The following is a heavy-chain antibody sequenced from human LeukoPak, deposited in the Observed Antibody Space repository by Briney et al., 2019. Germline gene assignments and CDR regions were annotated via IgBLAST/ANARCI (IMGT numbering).Heavy chain of an antibody. D-gene: IGHD2-15*01. CDR3: ARTYCSGGSCYYHT. CDR2: INPSGDST. Sequence: GASVNVSCKASGNTFNNNYIHWVRQAPGQGLEWMGIINPSGDSTSYARKFQGRVTMTGDTSTSTVYMELSSLRSEDTAVHYCARTYCSGGSCYYHTWGQGTLITVSS. CDR1: GNTFNNNY. J-gene: IGHJ5*02. V-gene: IGHV1-46*02.